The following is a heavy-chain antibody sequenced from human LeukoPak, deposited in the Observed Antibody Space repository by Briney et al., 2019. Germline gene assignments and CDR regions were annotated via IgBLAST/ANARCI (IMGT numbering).Heavy chain of an antibody. V-gene: IGHV3-23*01. D-gene: IGHD2-8*01. Sequence: GGSLRLSCAASGFTLRSSAMSWVRQAPGKGLEWVSAISGDGGTISYAASVRGRFTISRDNAKSTLFLQMSSLRAGDTALYYCAKELYGNPSGYWGQGTRVTVSS. CDR3: AKELYGNPSGY. CDR1: GFTLRSSA. CDR2: ISGDGGTI. J-gene: IGHJ4*02.